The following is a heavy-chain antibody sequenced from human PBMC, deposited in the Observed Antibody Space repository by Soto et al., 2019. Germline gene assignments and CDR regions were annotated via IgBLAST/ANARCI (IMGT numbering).Heavy chain of an antibody. Sequence: ASAKVSCKAAGGSFSSYAISWVRQAPGQGLEWMGGIIPIFGTANYAQKFQGRVTITADESTSTAYMELSSLRSEDTAVYYCARGDGSTSSPYASDIWGQGTMVPVSS. CDR1: GGSFSSYA. J-gene: IGHJ3*02. D-gene: IGHD2-2*01. V-gene: IGHV1-69*13. CDR2: IIPIFGTA. CDR3: ARGDGSTSSPYASDI.